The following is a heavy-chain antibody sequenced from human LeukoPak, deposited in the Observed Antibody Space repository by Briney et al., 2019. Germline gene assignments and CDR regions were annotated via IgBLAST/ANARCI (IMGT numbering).Heavy chain of an antibody. CDR1: GYTFTSYG. D-gene: IGHD3-3*02. CDR2: ISVYNDHT. CDR3: ARVGFLEWLTSFDY. V-gene: IGHV1-18*01. Sequence: ASVKVSCKASGYTFTSYGISWVRQAPGQGLEWMGWISVYNDHTNYAQKFQGRVTMTTDTSTSTAYMELRSLRSDDTAVYYCARVGFLEWLTSFDYWGQGTLVTVSS. J-gene: IGHJ4*02.